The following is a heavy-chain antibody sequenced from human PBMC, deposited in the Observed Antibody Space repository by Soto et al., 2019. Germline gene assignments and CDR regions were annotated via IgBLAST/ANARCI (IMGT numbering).Heavy chain of an antibody. CDR1: GGSISSGGYY. Sequence: SETLSLTCTVSGGSISSGGYYWSWIRQHPGKGLEWIGYIYYSGSTYYNPSLKSRVTISVDTSKNQFSLKLSSVTAADTAVYYCARDVPERQKNWFDPWGQGTLVTVSS. V-gene: IGHV4-31*03. CDR2: IYYSGST. J-gene: IGHJ5*02. D-gene: IGHD3-10*02. CDR3: ARDVPERQKNWFDP.